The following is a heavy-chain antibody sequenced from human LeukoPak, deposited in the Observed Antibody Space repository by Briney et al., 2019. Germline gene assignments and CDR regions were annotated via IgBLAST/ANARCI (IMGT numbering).Heavy chain of an antibody. J-gene: IGHJ4*02. D-gene: IGHD2-8*02. V-gene: IGHV3-74*01. CDR2: INTDGSTT. CDR3: ARVSTGKYFFDS. Sequence: PGGSLRLSCAVSGFTLSNYWMHWVRQAPGKGLVWVTRINTDGSTTSYADSVEGRFTISRDNAKNTLYLQMNSLRAEDTAVYYCARVSTGKYFFDSWGQGTLVTVSS. CDR1: GFTLSNYW.